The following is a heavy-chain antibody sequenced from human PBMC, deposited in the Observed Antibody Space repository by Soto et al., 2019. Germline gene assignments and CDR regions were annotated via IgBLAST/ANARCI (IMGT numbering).Heavy chain of an antibody. CDR1: GFTVSSNY. V-gene: IGHV3-53*01. D-gene: IGHD2-2*01. CDR3: ARGSYQLPLDY. CDR2: IYSGGST. J-gene: IGHJ4*02. Sequence: PGWSLRLSCAASGFTVSSNYMSWVRQAPGKGLEWVSVIYSGGSTYYADSVKGRFTISRDNSKNTLYLQMNSLRAEDTAVYYCARGSYQLPLDYWGQGTRVTVSA.